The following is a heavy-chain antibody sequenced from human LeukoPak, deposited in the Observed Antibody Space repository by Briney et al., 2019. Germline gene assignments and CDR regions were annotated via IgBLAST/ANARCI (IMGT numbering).Heavy chain of an antibody. CDR3: AREAVAAMGEADY. CDR1: GFTFSSYG. V-gene: IGHV3-30*03. J-gene: IGHJ4*02. CDR2: ISYDGSNK. D-gene: IGHD6-19*01. Sequence: GRSLRLSCAASGFTFSSYGMHWVRQAPGKGLEWVAVISYDGSNKYYADSVKGRFTISRDNSKNTLYLQMNSLRAEDTAVYYCAREAVAAMGEADYWGQGTLVTVSS.